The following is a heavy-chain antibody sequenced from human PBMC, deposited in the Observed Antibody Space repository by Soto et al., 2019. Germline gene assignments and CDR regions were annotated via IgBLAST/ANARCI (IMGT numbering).Heavy chain of an antibody. Sequence: PSETLSLTCSVSSGSISSFSWSWIRQPPGKGLEWIGYVYYTGSTNYNPSLKSRLTISVDTSKNQISLKLGSVTATDTAVYYCARDAKSYYYDITKYYFDSWGQGTPVTVSS. CDR1: SGSISSFS. V-gene: IGHV4-59*12. CDR3: ARDAKSYYYDITKYYFDS. J-gene: IGHJ4*02. CDR2: VYYTGST. D-gene: IGHD3-9*01.